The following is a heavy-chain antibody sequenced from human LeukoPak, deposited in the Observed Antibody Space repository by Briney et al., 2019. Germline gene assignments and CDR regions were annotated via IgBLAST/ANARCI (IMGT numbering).Heavy chain of an antibody. CDR2: IIPIFGTA. Sequence: SVKVSCKASGGTFSSYAISWVRQAPGQGLEWMGGIIPIFGTANYAQKFQGRVTITADESTSTAYMELSSLRSEDTAVYYCAKDEADFWSGYYYSPPSYAFDYWGQGTLVTVSS. D-gene: IGHD3-3*01. CDR3: AKDEADFWSGYYYSPPSYAFDY. CDR1: GGTFSSYA. J-gene: IGHJ4*02. V-gene: IGHV1-69*13.